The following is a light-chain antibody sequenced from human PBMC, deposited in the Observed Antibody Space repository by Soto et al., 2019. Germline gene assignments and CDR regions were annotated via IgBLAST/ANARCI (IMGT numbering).Light chain of an antibody. CDR2: DTS. Sequence: IVLTQSPATLSLSLGERATLSCRASQSVNYFLARYQQKPGQAPRLLIYDTSRRATGIPARFSGSGSGTDFTLTISGLEPEDFAVYYCQQRSSRPPTFGQGTKVDIK. CDR3: QQRSSRPPT. CDR1: QSVNYF. V-gene: IGKV3-11*01. J-gene: IGKJ1*01.